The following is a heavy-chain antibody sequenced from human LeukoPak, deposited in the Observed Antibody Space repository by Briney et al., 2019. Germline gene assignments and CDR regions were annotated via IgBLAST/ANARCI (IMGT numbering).Heavy chain of an antibody. D-gene: IGHD3-10*01. Sequence: SETLSLTCTVSGGSISSYYWSWIRQPPGKGLEWIGYNYYSGSTNHNPSLKSRVTISVDTSKNQFSLKLSSVTAADTAVYYCARGRSSMVRGYYYYYMDVWGKGTTVTISS. CDR2: NYYSGST. V-gene: IGHV4-59*01. J-gene: IGHJ6*03. CDR1: GGSISSYY. CDR3: ARGRSSMVRGYYYYYMDV.